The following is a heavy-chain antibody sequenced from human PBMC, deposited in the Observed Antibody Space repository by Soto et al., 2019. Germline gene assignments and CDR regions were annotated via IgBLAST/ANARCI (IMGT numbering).Heavy chain of an antibody. CDR2: IYHSGST. J-gene: IGHJ5*02. D-gene: IGHD7-27*01. CDR3: ARVPGP. Sequence: SETLSLTCAVSGGSISSGGYSWSWIRQPPGKGLEWIGYIYHSGSTYYNSSPKSRVTISVDRSKNQFSLKLSSVTAADTAVYYCARVPGPWGQGTLVTVSS. V-gene: IGHV4-30-2*01. CDR1: GGSISSGGYS.